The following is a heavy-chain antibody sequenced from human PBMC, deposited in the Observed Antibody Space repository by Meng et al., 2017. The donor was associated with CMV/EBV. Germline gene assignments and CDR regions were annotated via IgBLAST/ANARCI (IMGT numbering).Heavy chain of an antibody. V-gene: IGHV1-18*01. D-gene: IGHD3-9*01. J-gene: IGHJ6*02. CDR2: ISAYNGNT. Sequence: ASVKVSCKASGYTFTSYGISWVRQAPGQGLEWMGWISAYNGNTNYAQKLQGRVTMTTDTSTSTAYMELRSLRSDDTAVYYCARDRYDILTGYHTGGDYYYGMDVWGQGTTVTVSS. CDR1: GYTFTSYG. CDR3: ARDRYDILTGYHTGGDYYYGMDV.